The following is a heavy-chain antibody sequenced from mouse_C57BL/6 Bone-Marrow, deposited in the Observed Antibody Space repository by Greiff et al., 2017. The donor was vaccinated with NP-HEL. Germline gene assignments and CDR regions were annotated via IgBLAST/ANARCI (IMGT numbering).Heavy chain of an antibody. J-gene: IGHJ4*01. Sequence: EVQLQESGPGLVKPSQSLSLTCSVTGYSITSGYYWNWIRQFPGNKLEWMGYISYDGSNNYNPSLKNRISITRDTSKNQFFLKLNSVTTEDTATYYCASDLLWLRREGMDYWGQGTSVTVSS. CDR3: ASDLLWLRREGMDY. V-gene: IGHV3-6*01. CDR1: GYSITSGYY. CDR2: ISYDGSN. D-gene: IGHD2-2*01.